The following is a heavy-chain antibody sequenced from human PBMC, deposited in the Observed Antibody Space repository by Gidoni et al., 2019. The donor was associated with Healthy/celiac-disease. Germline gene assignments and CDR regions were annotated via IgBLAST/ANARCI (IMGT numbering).Heavy chain of an antibody. Sequence: PGESLKISCKGSGYSFTSYWIGWVRQMPGKGLEWMGIIYPGDSDTRYSPSFQGQVTISADKSISTAYLQWSSLKASDTDMYYCARRFSVRYSSVATRNYYFDYWGQGTLVTVSS. J-gene: IGHJ4*02. V-gene: IGHV5-51*01. D-gene: IGHD1-20*01. CDR2: IYPGDSDT. CDR1: GYSFTSYW. CDR3: ARRFSVRYSSVATRNYYFDY.